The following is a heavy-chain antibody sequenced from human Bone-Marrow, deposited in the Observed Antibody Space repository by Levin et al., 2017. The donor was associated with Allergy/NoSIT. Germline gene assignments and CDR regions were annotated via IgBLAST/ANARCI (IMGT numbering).Heavy chain of an antibody. CDR1: GYTFTGYY. D-gene: IGHD3-22*01. CDR3: ARDTRAYYDSSGYYSNLDY. V-gene: IGHV1-2*02. J-gene: IGHJ4*02. Sequence: ASVKVSCKASGYTFTGYYMHWVRQAPGQGLEWMGWINPNSGGTNYAQKFQGRVTMTRDTSISTAYMELSRLRSDDTAVYYCARDTRAYYDSSGYYSNLDYWGQGTLVTVSS. CDR2: INPNSGGT.